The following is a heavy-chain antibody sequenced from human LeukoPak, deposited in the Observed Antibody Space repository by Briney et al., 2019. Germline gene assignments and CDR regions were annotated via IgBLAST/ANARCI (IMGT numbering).Heavy chain of an antibody. D-gene: IGHD3-22*01. Sequence: PSETLSLTCAVYGGSFSGYYWSWIRPPPGKGLEWIGEINHSGSTNYNPSLKSRVTISVDTSKNQFSLKLRSVTAAHTAVYYCARERDSSGTHWFDPWGQGTLVTVSS. CDR2: INHSGST. CDR1: GGSFSGYY. V-gene: IGHV4-34*01. CDR3: ARERDSSGTHWFDP. J-gene: IGHJ5*02.